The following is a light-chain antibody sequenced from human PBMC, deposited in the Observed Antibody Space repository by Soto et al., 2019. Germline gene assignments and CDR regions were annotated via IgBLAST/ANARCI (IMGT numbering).Light chain of an antibody. CDR1: SSNIGSNT. V-gene: IGLV1-44*01. CDR3: AAWDDSLNGHV. CDR2: SNN. J-gene: IGLJ1*01. Sequence: QSALTQQPSASGTPGQRVTISCSGSSSNIGSNTVNWYQQLPGTAPKLLIYSNNQRPSGVPDRFSGSKSGTSASLAISGLQSEDEADYYCAAWDDSLNGHVFGTGTKVTVL.